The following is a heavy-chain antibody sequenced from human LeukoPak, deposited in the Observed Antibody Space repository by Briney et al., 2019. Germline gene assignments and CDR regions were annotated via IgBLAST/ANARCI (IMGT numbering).Heavy chain of an antibody. CDR3: ARGIGPYFDY. Sequence: ASVKVSCKASGYTFTASGLCWVRQAPGQGLEWMGWINPYNDITGYAQKFQGRVTITRNTSISTAYMELSSLRSEDTAVYYCARGIGPYFDYWGQGTLVTVSS. CDR1: GYTFTASG. V-gene: IGHV1-8*03. J-gene: IGHJ4*02. CDR2: INPYNDIT.